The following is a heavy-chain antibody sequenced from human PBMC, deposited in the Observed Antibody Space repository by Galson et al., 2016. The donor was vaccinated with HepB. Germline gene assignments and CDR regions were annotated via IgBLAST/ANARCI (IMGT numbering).Heavy chain of an antibody. CDR3: AKGCTNYDLLSGNCPFGF. CDR1: GLSFSAYG. Sequence: SLRLSCAASGLSFSAYGMHWVRQTPGKGLERVAVISYDGNNKYYADSVKGRFIISRDNAKSTLFLQMNSLRTDDTAVYYCAKGCTNYDLLSGNCPFGFWGQGTLVTVSS. CDR2: ISYDGNNK. J-gene: IGHJ4*02. D-gene: IGHD3-3*01. V-gene: IGHV3-30*18.